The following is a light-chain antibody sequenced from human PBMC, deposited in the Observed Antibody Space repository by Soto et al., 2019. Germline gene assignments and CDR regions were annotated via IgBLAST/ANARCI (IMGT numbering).Light chain of an antibody. V-gene: IGKV1-39*01. CDR1: QSISSY. CDR2: AAS. J-gene: IGKJ4*01. CDR3: QQCYSIVPT. Sequence: DIHSRHFVFSLSAYVKDVVTITCLSSQSISSYLNWYQQKPGKAPKLLIYAASSLQSGVPSRFSGSGSGTDFTLTISSLQPEDFATYYCQQCYSIVPTFGGGTKVDI.